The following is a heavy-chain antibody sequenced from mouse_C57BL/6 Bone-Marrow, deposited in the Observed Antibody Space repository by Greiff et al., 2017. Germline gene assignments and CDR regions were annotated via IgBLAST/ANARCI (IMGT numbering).Heavy chain of an antibody. CDR2: INPNYGTT. Sequence: VQLQQSGPDLVPTRASLPLPPTPPGPSFPYYNINFLNQSNGKSLEWIGVINPNYGTTSYNQKFKGKATLTVDQSSSTAYMQLNSLTSEDSAVYYCAREGGYYYAMDYCGQGTSVTVSS. CDR3: AREGGYYYAMDY. V-gene: IGHV1-39*01. D-gene: IGHD3-3*01. J-gene: IGHJ4*01. CDR1: GPSFPYYN.